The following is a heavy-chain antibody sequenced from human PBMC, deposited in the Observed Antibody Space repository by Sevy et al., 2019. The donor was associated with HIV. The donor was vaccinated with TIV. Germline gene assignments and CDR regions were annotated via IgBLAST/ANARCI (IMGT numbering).Heavy chain of an antibody. CDR1: GFTFSDYY. Sequence: GGSLRLSCAASGFTFSDYYMDWVRQAPGKGLEWVSAIGHSGSDTFYADSVKGRFTISRDNSKNTLYLQMNRLRGEDTALYYCAKDITTIVGDAFDIWGQGTMVTVSS. D-gene: IGHD3-22*01. J-gene: IGHJ3*02. CDR2: IGHSGSDT. CDR3: AKDITTIVGDAFDI. V-gene: IGHV3-23*01.